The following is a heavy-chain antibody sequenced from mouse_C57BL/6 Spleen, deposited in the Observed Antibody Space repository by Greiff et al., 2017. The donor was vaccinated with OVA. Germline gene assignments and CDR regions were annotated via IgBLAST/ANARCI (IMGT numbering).Heavy chain of an antibody. D-gene: IGHD2-3*01. CDR2: INPNNGGT. V-gene: IGHV1-26*01. CDR3: ARLYDGFFAY. Sequence: EVQLQQSGPELVKPGASVKISCKASGYTFTDYYMNWVKQSHGKSLEWIGDINPNNGGTSYNQKFKGKATLTVDKSSSTAYMELRSLTSEDSAVYYCARLYDGFFAYWGQGTLVTVSA. CDR1: GYTFTDYY. J-gene: IGHJ3*01.